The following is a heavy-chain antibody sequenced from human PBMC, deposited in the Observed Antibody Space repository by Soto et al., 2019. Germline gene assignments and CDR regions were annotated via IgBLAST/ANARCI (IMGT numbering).Heavy chain of an antibody. V-gene: IGHV3-23*01. J-gene: IGHJ1*01. CDR3: ARESKWYGGQYFQD. Sequence: EVQLLQSGGGLAQPGTSLRLSCAASGFTFKHYAMTWVRQAPGKGLEWVSTISGSGDKTDYADSGKGRFRVSRDNSKDTLYLQMDSLRADDTALYYCARESKWYGGQYFQDWGQGTLVTVSS. CDR2: ISGSGDKT. D-gene: IGHD2-8*01. CDR1: GFTFKHYA.